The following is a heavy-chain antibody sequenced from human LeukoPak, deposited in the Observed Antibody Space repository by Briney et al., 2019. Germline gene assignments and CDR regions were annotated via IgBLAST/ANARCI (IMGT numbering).Heavy chain of an antibody. D-gene: IGHD3-10*01. V-gene: IGHV3-33*01. CDR1: GFTFSYYA. CDR3: ARELFSSGSCPDG. Sequence: GGSLRLSCSASGFTFSYYAIHWVRPAPGKGLEWVALIWSDGSNKYYADSVKGRITISRDNSKNTVYLQMNSLRAEDTAVYYCARELFSSGSCPDGWGQGTLVTVSS. J-gene: IGHJ4*02. CDR2: IWSDGSNK.